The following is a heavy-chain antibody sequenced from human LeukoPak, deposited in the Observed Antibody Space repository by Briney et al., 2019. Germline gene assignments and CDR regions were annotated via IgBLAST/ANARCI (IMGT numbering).Heavy chain of an antibody. CDR2: ISSSRSYI. CDR1: GFTFSSYS. CDR3: ARGRGYCSSTSCGRDYYYYGMDV. Sequence: GGSLRLSCAASGFTFSSYSMNWVRQAPGKGLEWVSSISSSRSYIYYADAVKARFTISRDNAKNSLYLQMNSLRAEDTAVYYCARGRGYCSSTSCGRDYYYYGMDVWGQGTTVTVSS. D-gene: IGHD2-2*01. J-gene: IGHJ6*02. V-gene: IGHV3-21*01.